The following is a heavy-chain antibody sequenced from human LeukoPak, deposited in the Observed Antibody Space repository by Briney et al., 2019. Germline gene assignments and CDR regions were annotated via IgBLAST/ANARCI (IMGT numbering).Heavy chain of an antibody. V-gene: IGHV4-31*03. CDR1: DGSIAGGGDY. J-gene: IGHJ4*02. CDR3: ASRSARPEGYFDY. Sequence: PSQTLSLTCTVSDGSIAGGGDYWSWIRKHPEKGLQWVGYMDYGGSPYYNPSLTRRLIISLDTSKNQFSLELSSVTAADTAMYYCASRSARPEGYFDYWGQGILVTVSS. CDR2: MDYGGSP. D-gene: IGHD3-16*01.